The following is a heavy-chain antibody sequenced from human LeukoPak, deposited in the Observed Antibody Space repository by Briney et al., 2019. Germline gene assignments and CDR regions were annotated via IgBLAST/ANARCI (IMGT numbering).Heavy chain of an antibody. V-gene: IGHV1-69*04. CDR3: ARGRYYGSGTYYLDAAY. D-gene: IGHD3-10*01. CDR1: GGTFNNYA. Sequence: SVKVSCKASGGTFNNYAINWLRQAPGQGLEWMGRIIPILGVPDYAQRFQGRVTITADISTTTAYMELSSLRSEDTAVYYCARGRYYGSGTYYLDAAYWGQGTLVTVSS. CDR2: IIPILGVP. J-gene: IGHJ4*02.